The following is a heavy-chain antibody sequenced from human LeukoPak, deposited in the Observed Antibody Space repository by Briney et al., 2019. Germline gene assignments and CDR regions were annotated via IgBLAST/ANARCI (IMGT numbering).Heavy chain of an antibody. Sequence: SETLSLTCTVSGGSISYYYWSWIRQPPGKGLEWIAYIYYTGTTNYNPSLKSRVTISLDTSKNQFSLKLTSVTAADTAVYYCARSYGGTGYYYYGMDVWGQGTTVTVSS. J-gene: IGHJ6*02. V-gene: IGHV4-59*01. CDR3: ARSYGGTGYYYYGMDV. CDR2: IYYTGTT. CDR1: GGSISYYY. D-gene: IGHD3-16*01.